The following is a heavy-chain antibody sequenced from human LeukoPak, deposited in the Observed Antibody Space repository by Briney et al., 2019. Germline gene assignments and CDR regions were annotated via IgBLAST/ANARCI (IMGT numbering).Heavy chain of an antibody. CDR3: ARDPGYDYVWGSYRSHGFDI. D-gene: IGHD3-16*02. CDR2: IYTSGST. CDR1: GGSISSYY. V-gene: IGHV4-4*07. J-gene: IGHJ3*02. Sequence: MASETLSLTCTVSGGSISSYYWSWIRQPAGKGLEWIGRIYTSGSTNYNPSLKSRVTMSVDTSKNQSSLKLSSVTAADTAVYYCARDPGYDYVWGSYRSHGFDIWGQGTMVTVSS.